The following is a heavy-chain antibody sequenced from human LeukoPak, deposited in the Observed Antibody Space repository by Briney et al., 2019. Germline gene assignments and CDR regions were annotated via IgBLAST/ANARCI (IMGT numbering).Heavy chain of an antibody. CDR3: ARGGGYCGSTSCTNWFDP. CDR2: ISAYNGNT. J-gene: IGHJ5*02. V-gene: IGHV1-18*01. Sequence: GASVKVSCKASGYTFTSYGISWVRQAPGQGLEWMGWISAYNGNTNYAQKLQGRVTMTTDTSTSTAYMELRSLRSDDTAVYYCARGGGYCGSTSCTNWFDPWGQGTLVTVSS. D-gene: IGHD2-2*01. CDR1: GYTFTSYG.